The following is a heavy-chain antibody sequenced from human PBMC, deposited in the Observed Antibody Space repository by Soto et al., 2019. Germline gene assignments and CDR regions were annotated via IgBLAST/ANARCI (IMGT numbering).Heavy chain of an antibody. J-gene: IGHJ5*02. CDR2: IVVGSGNT. D-gene: IGHD5-18*01. CDR3: ARDFGYGSGLRT. Sequence: ASVKVSCKASGFTFTSSAVQWVRQARGQRLEWIGWIVVGSGNTNYAQKFQERVTITRDTSTSTAYMELSSLRSDDTAVYYCARDFGYGSGLRTWGQGTLVTVSS. V-gene: IGHV1-58*01. CDR1: GFTFTSSA.